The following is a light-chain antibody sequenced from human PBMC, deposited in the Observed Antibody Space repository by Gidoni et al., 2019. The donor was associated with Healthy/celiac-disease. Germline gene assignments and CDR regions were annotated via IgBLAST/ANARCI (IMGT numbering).Light chain of an antibody. Sequence: AIRMTQSPSSFSASTGDRVTITCRASQGISSYLALYQQKPGKAPKLLIYAASTLQSGVPSRFSGSGSGTDFTLTISCLQSEDFAIYYCQQYYSYPRTFGQXTKVEI. CDR2: AAS. J-gene: IGKJ1*01. V-gene: IGKV1-8*01. CDR1: QGISSY. CDR3: QQYYSYPRT.